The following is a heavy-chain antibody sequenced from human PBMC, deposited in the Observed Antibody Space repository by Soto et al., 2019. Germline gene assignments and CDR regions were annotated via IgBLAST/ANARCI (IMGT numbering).Heavy chain of an antibody. CDR1: GYTFTSYG. Sequence: GASVKVSCKASGYTFTSYGISWVRQAPGQGLEWMGWISAYNGNTNYAQKLQGRVTMTTDTSTSTAYMELRSLRSDDTAVYYCARSLAVAGRNPLLDRWGQGTLVSVSS. J-gene: IGHJ5*02. D-gene: IGHD6-19*01. V-gene: IGHV1-18*01. CDR2: ISAYNGNT. CDR3: ARSLAVAGRNPLLDR.